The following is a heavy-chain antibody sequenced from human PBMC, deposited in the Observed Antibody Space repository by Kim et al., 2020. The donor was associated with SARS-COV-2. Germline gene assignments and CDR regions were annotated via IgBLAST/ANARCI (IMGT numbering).Heavy chain of an antibody. V-gene: IGHV3-64*01. CDR3: ARGTYIDSFDL. J-gene: IGHJ3*01. CDR2: T. D-gene: IGHD2-21*01. Sequence: TFYATSVRGRLTISRDNYKNTMYLQMGSLTSEDMGVYYCARGTYIDSFDLLGQGTIVTVYS.